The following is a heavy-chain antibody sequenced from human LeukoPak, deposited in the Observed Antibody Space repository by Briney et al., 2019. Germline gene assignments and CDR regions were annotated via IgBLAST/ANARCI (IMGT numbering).Heavy chain of an antibody. CDR2: ISSSSSYI. CDR3: AKAGDNSDNYGAFDI. V-gene: IGHV3-21*04. J-gene: IGHJ3*02. Sequence: GGSLRLSCAASGFTFSSYSMNWVRQAPGKGLEWVSCISSSSSYIYYADSVKGRFTISRDNSNNTLYLQMNSLRAEDTAVYYCAKAGDNSDNYGAFDIWGQGTMVTVSS. CDR1: GFTFSSYS. D-gene: IGHD3-22*01.